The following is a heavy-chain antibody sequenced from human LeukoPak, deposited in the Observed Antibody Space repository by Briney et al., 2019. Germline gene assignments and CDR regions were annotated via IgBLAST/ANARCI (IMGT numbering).Heavy chain of an antibody. V-gene: IGHV3-66*01. CDR2: IYSGGST. CDR3: ARFNYGEQGNY. J-gene: IGHJ4*02. CDR1: GFTVSSNY. Sequence: QSGGSLRLSCAASGFTVSSNYMSWVRQAPGKGVEWVSVIYSGGSTYYADSVKGRFTISRDNSKNTLYLQMNSLRAEDTAVYYCARFNYGEQGNYWGQGTLVTVSS. D-gene: IGHD4-17*01.